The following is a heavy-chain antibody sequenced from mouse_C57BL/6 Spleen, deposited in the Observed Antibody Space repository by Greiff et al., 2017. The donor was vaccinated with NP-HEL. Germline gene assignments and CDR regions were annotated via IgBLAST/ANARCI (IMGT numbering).Heavy chain of an antibody. CDR3: ARSGTAQLPYYAMDY. CDR1: GYAFSSSW. Sequence: VQLQQSGPELVKPGASVKISCKASGYAFSSSWMNWVKQRPGKGLEWIGRIYPGNGDTNYNGKFKGKATLTADKSASTAYMQLSSLTSEDSAVYFCARSGTAQLPYYAMDYWGQGTSVTVSS. J-gene: IGHJ4*01. D-gene: IGHD3-2*02. CDR2: IYPGNGDT. V-gene: IGHV1-82*01.